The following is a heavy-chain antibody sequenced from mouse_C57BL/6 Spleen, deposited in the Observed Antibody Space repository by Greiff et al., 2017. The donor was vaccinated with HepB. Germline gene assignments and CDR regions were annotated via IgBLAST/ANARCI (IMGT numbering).Heavy chain of an antibody. CDR3: ARRGLLGPLFDY. J-gene: IGHJ2*01. D-gene: IGHD4-1*01. CDR2: ISYDGSN. V-gene: IGHV3-6*01. CDR1: GYSITSGYY. Sequence: EVKLQESGPGLVKPSQSLSLTCSVTGYSITSGYYWNWIRQFPGNKLEWMGYISYDGSNNYNPSLKNRISITRDTSKNQFFLKLNSVTTEDTATYYCARRGLLGPLFDYWGQGTTLTVSS.